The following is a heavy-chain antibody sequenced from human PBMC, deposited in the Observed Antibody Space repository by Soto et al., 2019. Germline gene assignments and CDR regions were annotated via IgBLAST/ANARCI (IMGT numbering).Heavy chain of an antibody. J-gene: IGHJ4*02. D-gene: IGHD3-22*01. V-gene: IGHV3-53*01. CDR2: IYSGGST. CDR1: GFTVSSNY. Sequence: VQLVESGGGLIQPGGSLRLSCAASGFTVSSNYMSWVRQAPGKGLEWVSVIYSGGSTYYADSVKGRFTISRDNSKNTLYLQMNSLRAEDTAVYYCARHYYDSSGYSYSRLFDYWGQGTLVTVSS. CDR3: ARHYYDSSGYSYSRLFDY.